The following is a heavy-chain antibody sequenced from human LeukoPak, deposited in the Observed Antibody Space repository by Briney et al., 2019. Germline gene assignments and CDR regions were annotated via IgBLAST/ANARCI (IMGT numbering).Heavy chain of an antibody. Sequence: TSETLPLTCTVSGGSISSYYWSWIRQLAGKGLEWIGRIYTSGSTNYNPSLKSRVTMSVDTSKNQFSLKLSSVTAADTAVYYCARAPPYYDILTGYPLQDAFDIWGQGTMVTVSS. V-gene: IGHV4-4*07. CDR1: GGSISSYY. D-gene: IGHD3-9*01. CDR3: ARAPPYYDILTGYPLQDAFDI. J-gene: IGHJ3*02. CDR2: IYTSGST.